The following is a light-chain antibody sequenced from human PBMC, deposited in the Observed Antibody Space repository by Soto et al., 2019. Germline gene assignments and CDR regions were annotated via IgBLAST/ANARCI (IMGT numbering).Light chain of an antibody. CDR2: DVT. CDR1: SSDVGGYNY. Sequence: HSVLTQPRSVSGSPGQSVTISCTGTSSDVGGYNYVSWYQQHPGKAPKLMIYDVTTRPSGVPDRFSGSKSGNTASLTISGLQAEDEADYYCSSHAGSSVVFGTGTKVTVL. J-gene: IGLJ1*01. CDR3: SSHAGSSVV. V-gene: IGLV2-11*01.